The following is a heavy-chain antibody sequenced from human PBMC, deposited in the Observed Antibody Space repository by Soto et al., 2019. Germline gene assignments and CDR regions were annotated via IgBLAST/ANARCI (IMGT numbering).Heavy chain of an antibody. J-gene: IGHJ4*02. Sequence: SLRLSCAAARFFCGDYAFHWVRQAPGKGLEWVAGITPRGTDIAYADSVKGGFIISRDNAMNVLHLHMDSLHPEDTSSYCRAKSMASTLVGSLPDYWGQGTQVTAPQ. D-gene: IGHD1-26*01. CDR1: RFFCGDYA. CDR2: ITPRGTDI. V-gene: IGHV3-9*01. CDR3: AKSMASTLVGSLPDY.